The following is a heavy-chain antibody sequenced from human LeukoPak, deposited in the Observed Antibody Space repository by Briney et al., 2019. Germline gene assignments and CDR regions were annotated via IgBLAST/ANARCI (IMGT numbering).Heavy chain of an antibody. CDR3: ATSDQPMLYSYFDY. V-gene: IGHV1-2*02. D-gene: IGHD2-8*01. CDR1: GYTFTNYY. J-gene: IGHJ4*02. Sequence: ASVKVSCKASGYTFTNYYMHWVRQAPGQGLEWMGWINPNSGGTKYAQKFQGRVIMTSDTSITTFYMELSSLRSDDTAVFYCATSDQPMLYSYFDYRGQGTLVTVSS. CDR2: INPNSGGT.